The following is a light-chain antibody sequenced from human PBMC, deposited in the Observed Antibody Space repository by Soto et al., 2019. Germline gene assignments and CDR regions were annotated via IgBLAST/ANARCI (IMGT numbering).Light chain of an antibody. CDR3: QQYDNYSRT. CDR1: HSISNW. CDR2: RAS. Sequence: DIQMTQSPSTRSASVGDRVSITCLASHSISNWLAWYQQKPGKAPKLLIYRASNLEGGVPSRFSGSGSGTEFTLTISSLQPDDFATYYCQQYDNYSRTFGQGTKVDI. V-gene: IGKV1-5*03. J-gene: IGKJ1*01.